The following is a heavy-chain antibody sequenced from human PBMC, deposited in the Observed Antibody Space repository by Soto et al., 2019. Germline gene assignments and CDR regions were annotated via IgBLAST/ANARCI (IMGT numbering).Heavy chain of an antibody. J-gene: IGHJ2*01. V-gene: IGHV4-4*02. D-gene: IGHD1-1*01. CDR1: TDSMNTNNNW. CDR2: IYHDGDA. CDR3: ARDTKAPTNQWYFDL. Sequence: QVQLQESGPGLVKPSETLSLTCVVSTDSMNTNNNWWNWVRQPPGKGLEWIGEIYHDGDARYTPSLEIRVTISVDKSKGQFSLTLSSVTAADTAVYYCARDTKAPTNQWYFDLWCRGTLVLVSS.